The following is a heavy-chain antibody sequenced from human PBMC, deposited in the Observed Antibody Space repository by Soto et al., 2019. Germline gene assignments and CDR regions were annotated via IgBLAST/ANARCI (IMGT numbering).Heavy chain of an antibody. CDR2: VSIGGST. Sequence: GSLRLSCAASGFTFSSYAMGWVRQGPGKGLEWVAVVSIGGSTHYADSVRGRFTISRDNSKNTLSLQMNSLTAEDTAVYFCAKRRGAGGHFDYCGQGPLVTVSS. V-gene: IGHV3-23*01. D-gene: IGHD2-15*01. J-gene: IGHJ4*02. CDR1: GFTFSSYA. CDR3: AKRRGAGGHFDY.